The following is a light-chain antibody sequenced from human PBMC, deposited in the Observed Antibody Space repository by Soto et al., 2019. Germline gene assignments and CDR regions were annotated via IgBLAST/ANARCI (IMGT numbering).Light chain of an antibody. Sequence: VLTQSPGTLSLSPGEGATLSCRASQRVASDLAWYLQKPGQPPRLLIYDASIRTTGIPDRISGSGSERDFTLSISRLEPEDAAVYYCQQYLNSPRTFGQGTKLEIK. CDR3: QQYLNSPRT. J-gene: IGKJ1*01. CDR1: QRVASD. V-gene: IGKV3-20*01. CDR2: DAS.